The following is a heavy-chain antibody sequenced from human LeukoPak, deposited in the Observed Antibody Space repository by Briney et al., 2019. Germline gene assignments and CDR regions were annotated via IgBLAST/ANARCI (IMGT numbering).Heavy chain of an antibody. V-gene: IGHV3-30-3*01. D-gene: IGHD5-18*01. J-gene: IGHJ4*02. CDR1: GFTFSSYA. Sequence: GGSLRLSCAASGFTFSSYAMHWVRQAPGKGLEWVTVISYDGSNKYYADSVKGRFTISRDNSKNTLYLQMNSLRAEDTAVYYCARDSYGLDYWGQGTLVTVSS. CDR2: ISYDGSNK. CDR3: ARDSYGLDY.